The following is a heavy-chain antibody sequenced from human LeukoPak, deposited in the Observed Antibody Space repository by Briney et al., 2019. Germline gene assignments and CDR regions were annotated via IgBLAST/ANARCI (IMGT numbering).Heavy chain of an antibody. CDR3: ARVRFHYYYYYMDV. D-gene: IGHD3-3*01. V-gene: IGHV1-8*03. CDR1: GYTFTSYD. J-gene: IGHJ6*03. Sequence: ASVKVSCKASGYTFTSYDINWVRQATGQGLEWMGWMNPNSGNTGYAQKFQGRVTITRNTSISTAYMELSSLRSEDTAVYYCARVRFHYYYYYMDVWGKGTTVTVSS. CDR2: MNPNSGNT.